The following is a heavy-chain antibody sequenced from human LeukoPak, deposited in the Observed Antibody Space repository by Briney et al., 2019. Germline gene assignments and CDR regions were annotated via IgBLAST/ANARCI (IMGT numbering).Heavy chain of an antibody. Sequence: SETQSLTCTVSGGSICGYYWSWIRQPPGKGLEWIGYIYYSGSTKYNPSLKSRVTISVDASKNQFSLRLSSLTAADTAVYYCARGALDTKTRFDYWGQGTLVTVSS. D-gene: IGHD5-18*01. J-gene: IGHJ4*02. CDR3: ARGALDTKTRFDY. V-gene: IGHV4-59*01. CDR2: IYYSGST. CDR1: GGSICGYY.